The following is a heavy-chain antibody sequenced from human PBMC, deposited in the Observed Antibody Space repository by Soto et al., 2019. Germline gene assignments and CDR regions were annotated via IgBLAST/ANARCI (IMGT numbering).Heavy chain of an antibody. J-gene: IGHJ5*02. CDR1: GGSISSSSYY. Sequence: ETLSLTCTVSGGSISSSSYYWGWIRQPPGKGLEWIGSIYYSGSTYYNPSLKSRVTISVDTSKNQFSLKLSSVTAADTAVYYCARQLWLRGNWFDPWGQGTLVTVSS. CDR2: IYYSGST. D-gene: IGHD5-18*01. CDR3: ARQLWLRGNWFDP. V-gene: IGHV4-39*01.